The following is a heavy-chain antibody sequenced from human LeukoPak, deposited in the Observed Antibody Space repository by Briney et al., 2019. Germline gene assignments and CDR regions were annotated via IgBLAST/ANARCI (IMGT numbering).Heavy chain of an antibody. V-gene: IGHV3-30*02. CDR2: IRYDGSNK. CDR3: ARDLGGSGSYYSIYKGPIDY. J-gene: IGHJ4*02. Sequence: GGSLRLSCAASGFTFSSYGMHWVRQAPGKGLEWVAFIRYDGSNKYYADSVKGRFTISRDNSKNTLYLQMNSLRAEDTAVYYCARDLGGSGSYYSIYKGPIDYWGQGTLITVSS. CDR1: GFTFSSYG. D-gene: IGHD3-10*01.